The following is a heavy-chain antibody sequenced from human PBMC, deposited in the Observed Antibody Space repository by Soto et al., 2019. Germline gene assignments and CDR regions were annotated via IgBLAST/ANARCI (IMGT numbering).Heavy chain of an antibody. D-gene: IGHD2-15*01. CDR3: AKDGRGLPGHYYMDV. Sequence: EVQLVESGGGLVQPGRSLRLSCAASGFTFDDYAMHWVRQAPGKGLEWVSGISWNSGSIGYADSVKGRFTISRDNAKNSLYLQMNGLRAEDTALYYCAKDGRGLPGHYYMDVWGKGTTVTVSS. CDR1: GFTFDDYA. CDR2: ISWNSGSI. V-gene: IGHV3-9*01. J-gene: IGHJ6*03.